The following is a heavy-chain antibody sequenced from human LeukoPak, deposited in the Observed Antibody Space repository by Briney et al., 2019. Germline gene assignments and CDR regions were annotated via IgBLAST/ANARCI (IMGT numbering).Heavy chain of an antibody. V-gene: IGHV1-46*01. D-gene: IGHD1-26*01. CDR2: INPSGGST. CDR3: AREGVVGATNYYYGMDV. Sequence: ASVKVSCTASGYTFTSYYMHWVRQAPGQGLEWMGIINPSGGSTSYAQKFQGRVTMTTDTSTSTAYMELSSLRSEDTAVYYCAREGVVGATNYYYGMDVWGQGTTVTVSS. J-gene: IGHJ6*02. CDR1: GYTFTSYY.